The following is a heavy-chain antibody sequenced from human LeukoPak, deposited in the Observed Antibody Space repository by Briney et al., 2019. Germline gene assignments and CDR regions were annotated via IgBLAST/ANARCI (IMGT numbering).Heavy chain of an antibody. CDR3: ARLSRGSGSPYYFDY. Sequence: PSETLSLTCALSGYSISSGSYWGWVRQPPGKGLEWIGSMYHSGSTYYNPSLESRVTISVDTSRNQFSLRLTSVTAADTAVYSCARLSRGSGSPYYFDYWGQGTLVTVSS. CDR2: MYHSGST. CDR1: GYSISSGSY. D-gene: IGHD3-22*01. V-gene: IGHV4-38-2*01. J-gene: IGHJ4*02.